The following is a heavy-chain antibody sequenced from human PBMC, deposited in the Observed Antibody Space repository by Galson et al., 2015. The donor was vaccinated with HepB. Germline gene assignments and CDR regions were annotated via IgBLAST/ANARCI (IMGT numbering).Heavy chain of an antibody. Sequence: PALVKPTQTLTLTCTFSGFSLSTSGVGVGWIRQPPGKALEWLALIYWDDDKRYSPSLKSRLTITKDTSKNQVVLSMTNMDPVDTATYYCTHRLEGGYCSGGSCNWFDPWGQGTLVTVSS. V-gene: IGHV2-5*02. J-gene: IGHJ5*02. CDR1: GFSLSTSGVG. D-gene: IGHD2-15*01. CDR2: IYWDDDK. CDR3: THRLEGGYCSGGSCNWFDP.